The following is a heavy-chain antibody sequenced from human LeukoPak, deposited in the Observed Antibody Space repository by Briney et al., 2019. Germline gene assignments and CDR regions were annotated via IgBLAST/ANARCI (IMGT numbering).Heavy chain of an antibody. Sequence: SETLSLTCTVSGGSLSSYYWRLVRQPPGPGLEWIGYIYYSGSTNYNPSLKSRDSISVDTSKKQFSLRLSSVTAADTAVYYCARYSSGWYGFDCWGQGTLVTVSS. CDR3: ARYSSGWYGFDC. CDR1: GGSLSSYY. D-gene: IGHD6-19*01. V-gene: IGHV4-59*01. CDR2: IYYSGST. J-gene: IGHJ4*02.